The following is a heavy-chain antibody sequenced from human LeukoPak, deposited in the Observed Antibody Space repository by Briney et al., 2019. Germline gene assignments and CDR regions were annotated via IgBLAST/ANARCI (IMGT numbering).Heavy chain of an antibody. CDR2: IYYSGST. J-gene: IGHJ4*02. CDR3: AREEDSSGYYFFDY. CDR1: GGSISSYC. D-gene: IGHD3-22*01. Sequence: SETLSLTCTVSGGSISSYCWSWIRQPPGKGLEWIGYIYYSGSTNYNPSLKSRVTISVDTSKNQFSLKLSSVTAADTAVYYCAREEDSSGYYFFDYWGQGTLVTVSS. V-gene: IGHV4-59*01.